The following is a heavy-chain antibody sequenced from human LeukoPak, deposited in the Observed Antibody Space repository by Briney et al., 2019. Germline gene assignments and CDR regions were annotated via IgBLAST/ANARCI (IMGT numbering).Heavy chain of an antibody. J-gene: IGHJ4*02. CDR1: GFIFRNYA. CDR3: VKDKTVVSSFVGDY. CDR2: TTGSGGST. Sequence: GGSLRLSCAGSGFIFRNYAMSWVRQAPGKGPEWVSGTTGSGGSTYYADSVKGRFTVSRDNSKNTLHLQMNSLSAGDTAVYFCVKDKTVVSSFVGDYWSQGTLVTVSS. D-gene: IGHD4-23*01. V-gene: IGHV3-23*01.